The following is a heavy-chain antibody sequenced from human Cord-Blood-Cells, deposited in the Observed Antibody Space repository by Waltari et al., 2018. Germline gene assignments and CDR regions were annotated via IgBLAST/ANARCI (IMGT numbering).Heavy chain of an antibody. Sequence: QVQLQQWGAGLLKPSETLSLTCAVHGGSFSGYYWSWIRQPPGKGLEWIGEINHSGSTNYNPSLKSRVTISVDTSKNQFSLKLSSVTAADTAVYYCARHEEWELLGGVDYWGQGTLVTVSS. D-gene: IGHD1-26*01. J-gene: IGHJ4*02. CDR3: ARHEEWELLGGVDY. CDR1: GGSFSGYY. V-gene: IGHV4-34*01. CDR2: INHSGST.